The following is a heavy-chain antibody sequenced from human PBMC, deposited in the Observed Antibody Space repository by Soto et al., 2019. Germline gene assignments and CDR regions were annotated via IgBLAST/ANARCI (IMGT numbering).Heavy chain of an antibody. CDR2: ITDNGGDA. V-gene: IGHV3-23*01. CDR3: ARGSSESYPGSRIFDF. J-gene: IGHJ4*02. CDR1: GLTFGSRA. Sequence: LRLSCVASGLTFGSRAMSWVRQAPGEGLQWVATITDNGGDAKYGDTERGRFVICRDNTKKTQYMQMTSLTAEDSAMYFCARGSSESYPGSRIFDFWGRGTLVTVSS. D-gene: IGHD3-10*01.